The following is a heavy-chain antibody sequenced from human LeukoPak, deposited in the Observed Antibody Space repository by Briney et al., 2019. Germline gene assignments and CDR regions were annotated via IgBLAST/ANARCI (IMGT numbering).Heavy chain of an antibody. D-gene: IGHD3-22*01. Sequence: PSETLSLTCTVSGGSISSGGYYWSWIRQHPGKGLEWIGYIYYSGSTYYNPSLKSRVTISVDTSKNQFSLKLSSVTAADTAVYYCARDRYYDSSGYYRDSWFDPWGQGTLVTVSS. J-gene: IGHJ5*02. CDR3: ARDRYYDSSGYYRDSWFDP. CDR2: IYYSGST. CDR1: GGSISSGGYY. V-gene: IGHV4-31*03.